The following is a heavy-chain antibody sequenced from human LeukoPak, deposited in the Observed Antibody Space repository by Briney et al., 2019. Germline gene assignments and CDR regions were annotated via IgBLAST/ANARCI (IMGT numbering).Heavy chain of an antibody. CDR1: GGSISSYY. V-gene: IGHV4-59*12. CDR3: ARDRYSSPPYYFDY. CDR2: IYYSGST. J-gene: IGHJ4*02. D-gene: IGHD6-13*01. Sequence: SETLSLTCTVSGGSISSYYWSWIRQPPGKGLEWIGYIYYSGSTNYNPSLKSRVTISVDTSKNQFSLKLSSVTAADTAVYYCARDRYSSPPYYFDYWGQGTLVTVSS.